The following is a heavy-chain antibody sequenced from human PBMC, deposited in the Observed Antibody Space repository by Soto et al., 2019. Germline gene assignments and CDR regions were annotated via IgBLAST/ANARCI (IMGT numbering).Heavy chain of an antibody. CDR1: GFNFSSYS. CDR3: ARPEYSSSSYGMDV. J-gene: IGHJ6*02. D-gene: IGHD6-6*01. V-gene: IGHV3-48*02. Sequence: PGGSMRVSCAASGFNFSSYSRNWVRQAPGKGLEWVSYISSSSSTIYYADSVKGRFTISRDNAKNSLYLQMNSLRDEDTAVYYCARPEYSSSSYGMDVWGQGTTVTVSS. CDR2: ISSSSSTI.